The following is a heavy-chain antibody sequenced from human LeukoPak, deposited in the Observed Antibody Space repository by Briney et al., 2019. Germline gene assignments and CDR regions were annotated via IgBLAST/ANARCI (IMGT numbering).Heavy chain of an antibody. Sequence: SETLFLTCAVYGGSFSGYYWSWIRQPPGKGLEWIGEINHSGSTNYNPSLKSRVTISVDTSKNQFSLKLSSVTAADTAVYYCARGQAVAGGYYYGMDVWGQGTTVTVSS. CDR3: ARGQAVAGGYYYGMDV. CDR2: INHSGST. V-gene: IGHV4-34*01. D-gene: IGHD6-19*01. CDR1: GGSFSGYY. J-gene: IGHJ6*02.